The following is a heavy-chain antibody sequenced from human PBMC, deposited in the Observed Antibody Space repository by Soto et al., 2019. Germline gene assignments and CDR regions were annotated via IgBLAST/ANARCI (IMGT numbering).Heavy chain of an antibody. D-gene: IGHD2-15*01. J-gene: IGHJ5*02. CDR2: IIPILGIA. CDR1: GGTFSSYT. Sequence: QVQLVQSGAEVKKPGSSVKVSCKASGGTFSSYTISWVRQAPGQGLEWMGRIIPILGIANYAQKFQGRVTITADKSASTAHRALRSLRAEDTAVYYCARGAEGCGGGSCYPFDPWGQGTLVTVSS. V-gene: IGHV1-69*02. CDR3: ARGAEGCGGGSCYPFDP.